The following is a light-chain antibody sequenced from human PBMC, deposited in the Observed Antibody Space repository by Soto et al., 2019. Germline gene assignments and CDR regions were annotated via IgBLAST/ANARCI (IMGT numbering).Light chain of an antibody. CDR2: AAS. Sequence: DIQMTQSPSSLSASVGDTVTITCRASQTISSYLNWYQQKPGKAPKLLIYAASTLQSGVPSRFRGSGSGTDFTLTISSLQPEDFATYYCQQSNSTPGTFGQGTKVEIK. J-gene: IGKJ1*01. CDR1: QTISSY. V-gene: IGKV1-39*01. CDR3: QQSNSTPGT.